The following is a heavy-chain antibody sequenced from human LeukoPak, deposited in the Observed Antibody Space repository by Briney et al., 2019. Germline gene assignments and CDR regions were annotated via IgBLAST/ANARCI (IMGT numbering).Heavy chain of an antibody. Sequence: KPSETLSLTCTVSGGSISSYYWSWTRQPPGKGLEWIGYIYNSGSTNYNTSLKSRVTISVDTSKNQFSLKLGSVTAADTAVYYCARGIAAVGNYFDYWGQGTLVTVSS. D-gene: IGHD6-13*01. J-gene: IGHJ4*02. V-gene: IGHV4-59*01. CDR2: IYNSGST. CDR3: ARGIAAVGNYFDY. CDR1: GGSISSYY.